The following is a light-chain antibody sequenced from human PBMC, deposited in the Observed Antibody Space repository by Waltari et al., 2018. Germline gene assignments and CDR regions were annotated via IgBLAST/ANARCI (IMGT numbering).Light chain of an antibody. V-gene: IGKV1-NL1*01. J-gene: IGKJ1*01. CDR3: QQYYNTPPWT. CDR1: QDIRVF. CDR2: DAS. Sequence: CRASQDIRVFYVWYQQKPGKAPKLLLFDASRLESGVPSRFSGSRSGTGYSRTISSLQPEDFAAYYCQQYYNTPPWTFGQGTKVEIK.